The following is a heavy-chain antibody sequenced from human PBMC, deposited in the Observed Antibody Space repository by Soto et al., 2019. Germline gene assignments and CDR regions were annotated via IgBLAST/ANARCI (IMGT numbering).Heavy chain of an antibody. J-gene: IGHJ6*02. CDR1: GGSISSDGYY. CDR2: IYYSGST. V-gene: IGHV4-31*03. D-gene: IGHD4-4*01. Sequence: QVQLQESGPGLVKPSQTLSLTCTVSGGSISSDGYYWSWIRQRPGKGLERIGYIYYSGSTYYNPSHKSRVTISVDTSKNQFSLKLSSVTAADTAVYYCARRSEIYSKGYYGMDVWGQGTTVTVSS. CDR3: ARRSEIYSKGYYGMDV.